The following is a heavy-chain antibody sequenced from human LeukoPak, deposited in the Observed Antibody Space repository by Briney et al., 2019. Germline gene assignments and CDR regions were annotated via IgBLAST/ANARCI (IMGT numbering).Heavy chain of an antibody. J-gene: IGHJ3*02. V-gene: IGHV3-21*01. CDR2: ISSSSSYI. CDR1: GFTFSSYS. D-gene: IGHD2-2*01. CDR3: ARDLTRSEAAFDI. Sequence: PGGSLRLSCAASGFTFSSYSMNWVRQAPGKGLEWVSSISSSSSYIYYADSVKGRFTISRDNAKNSLYLQMNSLRAEDTAVYYCARDLTRSEAAFDIWGQGTMVTVSS.